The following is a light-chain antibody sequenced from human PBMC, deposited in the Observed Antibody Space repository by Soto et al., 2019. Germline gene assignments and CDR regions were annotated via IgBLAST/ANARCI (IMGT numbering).Light chain of an antibody. J-gene: IGKJ3*01. CDR3: QQYGSSPLT. CDR2: GAS. CDR1: QSVSSSY. V-gene: IGKV3-20*01. Sequence: PVTLSLSPGQRALLSCRASQSVSSSYLAWYQQKPGQAPRLLIYGASSRATGIPDRFSGSGSGTDFTLTISRLEPEDFAVYYCQQYGSSPLTFGPGTKVDIK.